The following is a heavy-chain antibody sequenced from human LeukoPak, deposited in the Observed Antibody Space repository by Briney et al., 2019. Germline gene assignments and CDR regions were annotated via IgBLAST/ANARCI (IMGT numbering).Heavy chain of an antibody. Sequence: SVKVSCKASGGTFSSYAISWVRQAPGQGPEWMGGIIPIFGTANYAQKFQGRVTITADKSTSTAYMELSSLRSEDTAVYYCARVPYSSSWYFFQHWGQGTLVTVSS. CDR1: GGTFSSYA. V-gene: IGHV1-69*06. J-gene: IGHJ1*01. CDR3: ARVPYSSSWYFFQH. D-gene: IGHD6-13*01. CDR2: IIPIFGTA.